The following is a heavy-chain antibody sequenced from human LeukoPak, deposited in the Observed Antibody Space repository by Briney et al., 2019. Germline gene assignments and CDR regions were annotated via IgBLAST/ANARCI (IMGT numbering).Heavy chain of an antibody. J-gene: IGHJ6*02. CDR3: ASGFDWPLAYYGMDV. D-gene: IGHD3-9*01. CDR1: GFTFSSYW. CDR2: IKQDGSEK. V-gene: IGHV3-7*01. Sequence: PGGSLRLSCAASGFTFSSYWMSWVRQAPGKGLEWVANIKQDGSEKYYVDSVKGRFTISRDNAKNSLYLQMNSLRAEDTAVYYCASGFDWPLAYYGMDVWGQGTTVTVSS.